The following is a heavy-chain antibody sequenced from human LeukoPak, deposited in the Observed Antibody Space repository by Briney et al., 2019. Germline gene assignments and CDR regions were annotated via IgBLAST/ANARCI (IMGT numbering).Heavy chain of an antibody. D-gene: IGHD4-23*01. CDR2: IIPIFGTA. V-gene: IGHV1-69*13. CDR1: GGTFSSYA. Sequence: GASVKVSCKASGGTFSSYAISWVRQAPGQGLEWMGGIIPIFGTANYAQKFQGRVTITADESTSTAYMELSSLRSEDTAVYYCASLIDYAGNPFHYWGQGTLVTVSS. J-gene: IGHJ4*02. CDR3: ASLIDYAGNPFHY.